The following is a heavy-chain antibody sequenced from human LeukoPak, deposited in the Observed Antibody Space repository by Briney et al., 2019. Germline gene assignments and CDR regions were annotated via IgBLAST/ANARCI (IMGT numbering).Heavy chain of an antibody. J-gene: IGHJ4*02. CDR2: IYDSGST. CDR1: GGSIRSSYYY. CDR3: ARVNYDGSGYNFDY. Sequence: PSETLSLTCTVSGGSIRSSYYYWGWIRQPPGKGLEWIGSIYDSGSTYYNPSLKSRVTISVDTSKNQFSLKLSSVTAADTAMYYCARVNYDGSGYNFDYWGQGTLVTVSS. V-gene: IGHV4-39*07. D-gene: IGHD3-22*01.